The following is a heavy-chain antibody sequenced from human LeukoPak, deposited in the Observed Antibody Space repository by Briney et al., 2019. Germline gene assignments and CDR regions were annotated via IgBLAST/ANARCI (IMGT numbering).Heavy chain of an antibody. CDR1: GFTFSSYS. CDR2: ISSSSSTI. J-gene: IGHJ5*02. D-gene: IGHD2-2*01. CDR3: ARHTNLCSSTSCYGDNWFDP. Sequence: QSGGSLRLSCAASGFTFSSYSMNWVRQAPGKGLEWVSYISSSSSTIYYADSVKGRFTISRDNAKNSLYLQMNSLRAEDTAVYYCARHTNLCSSTSCYGDNWFDPWGQGTLVTVSS. V-gene: IGHV3-48*04.